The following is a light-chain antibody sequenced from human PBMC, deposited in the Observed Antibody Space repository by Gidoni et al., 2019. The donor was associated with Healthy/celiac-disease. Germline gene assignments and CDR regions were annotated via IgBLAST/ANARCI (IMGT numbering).Light chain of an antibody. V-gene: IGKV3-15*01. CDR1: QSVSSN. Sequence: EIVMTQSPATLSVSPGERATLSCRASQSVSSNLAWYQQKPGQAPRLLIYGASTRATGIPARFSGSGSGTEFTLTISSLQSEDCAVYYCQQYNNWTPALTFGGGTKVEIK. J-gene: IGKJ4*01. CDR3: QQYNNWTPALT. CDR2: GAS.